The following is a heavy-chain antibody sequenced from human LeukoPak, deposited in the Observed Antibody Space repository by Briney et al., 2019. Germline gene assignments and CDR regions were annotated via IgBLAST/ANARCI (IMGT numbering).Heavy chain of an antibody. CDR2: ISGSDGNTK. J-gene: IGHJ4*02. CDR1: GFTFTDYY. D-gene: IGHD6-19*01. Sequence: GGSLRLSCAASGFTFTDYYMTWIRQAPGKGLEWVSYISGSDGNTKHYADSAKGRFTISRDNSKNTLYLQMNSLRAEDTAVYYCAKNRATRVAGTGDWGQGTLVTVSS. CDR3: AKNRATRVAGTGD. V-gene: IGHV3-11*04.